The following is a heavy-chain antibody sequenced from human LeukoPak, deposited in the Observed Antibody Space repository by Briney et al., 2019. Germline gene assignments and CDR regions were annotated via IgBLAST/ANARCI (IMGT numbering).Heavy chain of an antibody. CDR1: GFTLSTNA. D-gene: IGHD2/OR15-2a*01. J-gene: IGHJ4*02. CDR3: ARDKIEGPSNFDN. Sequence: GGSLRLSCLTSGFTLSTNAMSWVRQAPGKGPEWVANIKQDGSEEYYVDSVKGRFTISRDNAKNSLYLQMNSLRAEDTAIYYCARDKIEGPSNFDNWGQGTLVIVSS. CDR2: IKQDGSEE. V-gene: IGHV3-7*03.